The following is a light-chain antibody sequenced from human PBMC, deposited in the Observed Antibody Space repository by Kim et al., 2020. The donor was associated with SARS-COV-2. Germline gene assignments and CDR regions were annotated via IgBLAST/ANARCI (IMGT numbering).Light chain of an antibody. CDR3: QQRSNWLGS. CDR2: DAS. J-gene: IGKJ2*03. CDR1: QSVGNY. Sequence: SWSPGERATLACKASQSVGNYLAWYQQKPGQAPRLLIYDASNRATGIPARFSGSGSGTDFTLTISSLEPEDFAVYYCQQRSNWLGSFGQGTKLEI. V-gene: IGKV3-11*01.